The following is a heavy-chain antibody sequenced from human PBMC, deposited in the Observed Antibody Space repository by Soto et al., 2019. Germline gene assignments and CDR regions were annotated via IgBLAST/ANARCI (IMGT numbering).Heavy chain of an antibody. J-gene: IGHJ2*01. Sequence: QVQLVQSGAEVQKPGSSVKVSCKASGGTFSSYAISWVRQAPGQGLEWMGGIIPIFGTANYAQKFQGRVTITADESTSTAYMELSSLRSEDTAVYYCARVYYYDSSGPNWYFDLWGRGTLVTVSS. CDR3: ARVYYYDSSGPNWYFDL. D-gene: IGHD3-22*01. CDR1: GGTFSSYA. V-gene: IGHV1-69*01. CDR2: IIPIFGTA.